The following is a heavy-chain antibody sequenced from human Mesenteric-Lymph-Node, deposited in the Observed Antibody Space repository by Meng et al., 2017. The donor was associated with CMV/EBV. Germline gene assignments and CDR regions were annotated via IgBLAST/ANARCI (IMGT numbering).Heavy chain of an antibody. D-gene: IGHD2-2*01. Sequence: WVRQAPGKGLEWVAVIWYDGSNKYYADSVKGRFTISRDNSKNTLYLQMNSLRAEDTAVYYCAKASLGYCSSTSCYYFDYWGQGTLVTVSS. V-gene: IGHV3-33*06. CDR2: IWYDGSNK. CDR3: AKASLGYCSSTSCYYFDY. J-gene: IGHJ4*02.